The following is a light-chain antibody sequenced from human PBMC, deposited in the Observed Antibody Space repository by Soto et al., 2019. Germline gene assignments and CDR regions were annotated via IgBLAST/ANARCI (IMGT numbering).Light chain of an antibody. J-gene: IGKJ1*01. Sequence: EIVLTQSPGTLSLSPGERATLSCWCSQSVSSSYLAWYQQKPGQAPRLLIYGASSRATGIPDRFSGSGSGTDFTLTISRLEPEDFAVYYCQQYGSSLTWTFGQGTKVDIK. V-gene: IGKV3-20*01. CDR3: QQYGSSLTWT. CDR1: QSVSSSY. CDR2: GAS.